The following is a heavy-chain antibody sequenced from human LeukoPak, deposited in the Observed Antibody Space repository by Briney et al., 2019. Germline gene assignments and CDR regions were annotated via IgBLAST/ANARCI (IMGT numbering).Heavy chain of an antibody. CDR3: ARDREDYYGAGTYYKHAFDL. CDR1: GYTFTNHY. V-gene: IGHV1-46*01. D-gene: IGHD3-10*01. CDR2: IYPTGGTT. Sequence: GASVKVSCKASGYTFTNHYLHWVRQAPGQGLQWMGVIYPTGGTTTYAHDFQGRVTMTRDTSATTAYMELSGLRSDDTAVYHCARDREDYYGAGTYYKHAFDLWGQGTMVIVSS. J-gene: IGHJ3*01.